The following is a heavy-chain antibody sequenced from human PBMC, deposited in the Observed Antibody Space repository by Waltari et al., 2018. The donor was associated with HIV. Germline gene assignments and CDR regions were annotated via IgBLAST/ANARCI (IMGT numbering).Heavy chain of an antibody. CDR2: ISSSSSTI. D-gene: IGHD3-22*01. CDR1: GFTFSSYG. V-gene: IGHV3-48*04. CDR3: ARPLGGGYTY. Sequence: EVQLVESGGGLVQPGGSLRLSCAASGFTFSSYGMNWVRQAPGKGLGWISYISSSSSTIYYADSVKGRFTISRDNAKNSVYLQMNSLRAEDTAVYYCARPLGGGYTYWGQGTLVTVSS. J-gene: IGHJ4*02.